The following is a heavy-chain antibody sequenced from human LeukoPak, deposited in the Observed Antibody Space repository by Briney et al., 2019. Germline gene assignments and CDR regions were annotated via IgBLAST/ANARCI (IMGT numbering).Heavy chain of an antibody. Sequence: GGSLRLSCAASGFTFSSCAMSWVRQAPGKGLEWVSAISGSGGSTYYADSVKGRFTISRDNSKNTLYLQMNSLRAEDTAVYYCAKDWYYDFWSGSYMDVWGKGTTVTVSS. CDR1: GFTFSSCA. CDR3: AKDWYYDFWSGSYMDV. CDR2: ISGSGGST. J-gene: IGHJ6*03. D-gene: IGHD3-3*01. V-gene: IGHV3-23*01.